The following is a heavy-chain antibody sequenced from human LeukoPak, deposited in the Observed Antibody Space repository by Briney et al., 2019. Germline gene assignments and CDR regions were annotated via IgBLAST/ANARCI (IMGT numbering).Heavy chain of an antibody. V-gene: IGHV3-53*01. D-gene: IGHD5-24*01. Sequence: GGSLRLFCAASGFTVSSNYMSWVRQAPGKGLEWVSVIYSGGSTYYADSVKGRFTISRDDSKNTLYLQMNSLRAEDTAVYYCARDGDGYTNAEYFQHWGQGTLVTVSS. CDR2: IYSGGST. CDR3: ARDGDGYTNAEYFQH. J-gene: IGHJ1*01. CDR1: GFTVSSNY.